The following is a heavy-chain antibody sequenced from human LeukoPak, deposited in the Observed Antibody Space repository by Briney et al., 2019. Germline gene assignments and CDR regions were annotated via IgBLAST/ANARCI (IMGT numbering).Heavy chain of an antibody. V-gene: IGHV4-61*02. CDR3: ARGNSSPFDY. Sequence: SQTLSLTCTVPGGSVSSGSYYWSWIRQPAGKGLEWIGRIYTSGSTNYNPSLKSRVTISVDTSKNQFSLKLSSVTAADTAVYYCARGNSSPFDYWGQGTLVTVSS. CDR1: GGSVSSGSYY. J-gene: IGHJ4*02. CDR2: IYTSGST. D-gene: IGHD6-13*01.